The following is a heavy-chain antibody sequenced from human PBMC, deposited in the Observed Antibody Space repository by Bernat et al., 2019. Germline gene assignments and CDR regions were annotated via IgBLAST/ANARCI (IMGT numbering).Heavy chain of an antibody. CDR3: ARDLGGVVVVIPIFDY. Sequence: QVQLVESGGGVVQPGRSLRLSCAASGFTFSSYGMHWVRQAPGKGLEWVAVIWDDGSNKYYADSVKGRFTISRDNSKNTLYLQMNSLRAEDTAVYYCARDLGGVVVVIPIFDYWGQGTLVTVSS. CDR1: GFTFSSYG. V-gene: IGHV3-33*01. CDR2: IWDDGSNK. D-gene: IGHD3-22*01. J-gene: IGHJ4*02.